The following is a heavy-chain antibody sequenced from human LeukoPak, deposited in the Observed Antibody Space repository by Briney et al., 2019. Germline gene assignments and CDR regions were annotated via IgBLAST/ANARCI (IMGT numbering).Heavy chain of an antibody. D-gene: IGHD2-21*01. CDR1: GGSMTTYY. J-gene: IGHJ4*02. CDR2: IYTSGNT. Sequence: PSETLSLTCTVSGGSMTTYYWSWIRQPAGKGLEWIGRIYTSGNTNYHSSLKSRVTMSVDTSKNQFSLKLSSVTAADTAVYYCARASADWSLPFDYWGQGTLVTVSS. CDR3: ARASADWSLPFDY. V-gene: IGHV4-4*07.